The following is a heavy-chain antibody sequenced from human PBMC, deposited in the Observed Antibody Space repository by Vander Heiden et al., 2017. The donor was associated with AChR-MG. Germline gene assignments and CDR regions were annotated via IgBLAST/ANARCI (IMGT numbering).Heavy chain of an antibody. CDR1: GGSFRGYY. D-gene: IGHD4-4*01. CDR3: ARGNDYSNYVPLNWFDP. V-gene: IGHV4-34*01. Sequence: QVQLQPWGAGLLTPSDTLSLTCSVYGGSFRGYYWSWIRQPPGKGLEWIGEINHSGRTNYNPSLNSRVTISVDTSKNQFSLKLSSVTAADTAVYYCARGNDYSNYVPLNWFDPWGQGTLVTVSS. J-gene: IGHJ5*02. CDR2: INHSGRT.